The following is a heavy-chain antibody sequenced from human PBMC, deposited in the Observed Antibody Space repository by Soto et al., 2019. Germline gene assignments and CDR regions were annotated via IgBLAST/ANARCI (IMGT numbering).Heavy chain of an antibody. CDR2: INPNSGGT. D-gene: IGHD6-19*01. V-gene: IGHV1-2*04. Sequence: GASVKVSSKASGYTFTGYYMHWVRQAPGQGLEWMGWINPNSGGTNYAQKFQGWVTMTRDTSISTAYMELSRLRSDDTAVYYCARDRSSGTGGDYYYYGMDVWGQGTTVTVSS. J-gene: IGHJ6*02. CDR1: GYTFTGYY. CDR3: ARDRSSGTGGDYYYYGMDV.